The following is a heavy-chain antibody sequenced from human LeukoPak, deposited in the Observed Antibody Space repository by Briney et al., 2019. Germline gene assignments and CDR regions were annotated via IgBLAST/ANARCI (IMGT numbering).Heavy chain of an antibody. CDR1: GYTFTDYY. D-gene: IGHD5-12*01. CDR3: ARAGLPTFYYYMDV. V-gene: IGHV1-2*02. J-gene: IGHJ6*03. CDR2: INPNSGGT. Sequence: ASVKVSCKASGYTFTDYYMHWVRQAPGQGLEWMGWINPNSGGTNYAQKFQGRVTMTRDTSINTAYMELSRLRSDDTAVYYCARAGLPTFYYYMDVWGKGTTVTISS.